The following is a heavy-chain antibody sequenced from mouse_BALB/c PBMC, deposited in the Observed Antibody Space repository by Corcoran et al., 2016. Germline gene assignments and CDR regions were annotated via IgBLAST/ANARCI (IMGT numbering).Heavy chain of an antibody. V-gene: IGHV1S136*01. CDR1: GYTFTSYV. CDR3: ARGYYFDY. CDR2: INPYNDGT. J-gene: IGHJ2*01. Sequence: EVQLQQSGPELVKPGASVKMSCKASGYTFTSYVMHWVKQKPGQGLEWIGYINPYNDGTKYKEKFKGKATLTSDKSSSTAYMELSSLTSEDSAVYYCARGYYFDYWGQGTTLTVSS.